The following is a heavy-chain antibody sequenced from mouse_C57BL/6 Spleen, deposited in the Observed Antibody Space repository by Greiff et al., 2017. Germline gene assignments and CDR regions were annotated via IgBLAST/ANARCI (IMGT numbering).Heavy chain of an antibody. CDR1: GYSITSGYY. Sequence: EVKLVESGPGLVKPSQSLSLTCSVTGYSITSGYYWNWIRQFPGNKLEWMGYISYDGSNNYNPSLKNRISITRDTSKNQFFLKLNSVTTEDTATYYCAREDYYYGSSYRYFDVWGTGTTVTVSS. J-gene: IGHJ1*03. D-gene: IGHD1-1*01. CDR2: ISYDGSN. CDR3: AREDYYYGSSYRYFDV. V-gene: IGHV3-6*01.